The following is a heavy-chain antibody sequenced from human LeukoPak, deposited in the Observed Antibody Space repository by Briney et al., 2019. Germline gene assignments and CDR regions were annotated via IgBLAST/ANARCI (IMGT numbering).Heavy chain of an antibody. Sequence: SETLSLTCTVSGGSISSYYWSWIRQPAGKGLEWIGRIYTSGSTNYNPSLKSRVTMSVDTSKNQFSLKLSSVTAADTAVYYCARDVMGSSWYPYSMDVWGKGTTVTVSS. CDR3: ARDVMGSSWYPYSMDV. CDR2: IYTSGST. J-gene: IGHJ6*03. CDR1: GGSISSYY. D-gene: IGHD6-13*01. V-gene: IGHV4-4*07.